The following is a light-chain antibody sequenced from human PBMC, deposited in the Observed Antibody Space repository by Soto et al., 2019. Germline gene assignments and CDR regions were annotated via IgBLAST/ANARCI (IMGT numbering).Light chain of an antibody. CDR3: QLLNTSPLT. Sequence: DIQLTKSPSFMSASVGDRVTITCRASQDISRYLAWYQQKPGQAPKLLIHVASTLQSGVPSRFSGSGSGTDFTLTISRLQPEDFATYYCQLLNTSPLTFGGGTKMEIK. CDR1: QDISRY. CDR2: VAS. J-gene: IGKJ4*01. V-gene: IGKV1-9*01.